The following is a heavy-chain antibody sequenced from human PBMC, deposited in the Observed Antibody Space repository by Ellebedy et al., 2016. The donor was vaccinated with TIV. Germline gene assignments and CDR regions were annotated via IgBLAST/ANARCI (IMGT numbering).Heavy chain of an antibody. D-gene: IGHD3/OR15-3a*01. CDR2: INHSGST. V-gene: IGHV4-34*01. Sequence: SETLSLTCAVYGGSFSGYYWSWIRQPPGKGLEWIGEINHSGSTSCNPSLKSRVTISVDTSKNQFSLNLSSVTAADTAVYYCARDSKKIDYWGQGTLVTVSS. CDR1: GGSFSGYY. J-gene: IGHJ4*02. CDR3: ARDSKKIDY.